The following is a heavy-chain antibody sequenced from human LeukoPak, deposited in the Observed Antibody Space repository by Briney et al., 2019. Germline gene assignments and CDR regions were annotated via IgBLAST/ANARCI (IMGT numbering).Heavy chain of an antibody. J-gene: IGHJ4*02. CDR3: ASLHQTRDKEGF. CDR1: GYTFTGYY. V-gene: IGHV1-2*02. CDR2: INPNSGGT. D-gene: IGHD2-15*01. Sequence: ASVKVSCKASGYTFTGYYMHWVRQAPGRGLEWMGWINPNSGGTNYAQKFQGRVTMTRDTSISTAYMELSRLRSDDTAVYYCASLHQTRDKEGFWGQGTLVTVSS.